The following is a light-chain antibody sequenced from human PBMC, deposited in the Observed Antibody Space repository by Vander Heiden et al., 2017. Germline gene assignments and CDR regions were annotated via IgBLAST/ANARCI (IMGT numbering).Light chain of an antibody. J-gene: IGKJ2*01. CDR1: QSVSSY. V-gene: IGKV3-11*01. CDR2: DAS. CDR3: QQHSNWPPYT. Sequence: EIVLTPSPATLSLSPGERATLSCRASQSVSSYLAWYQQKPGQAPRLLIYDASNRATGIPARFSGSGCGTDFTLTISSREPEDFAVYYCQQHSNWPPYTFGQGTKLEIK.